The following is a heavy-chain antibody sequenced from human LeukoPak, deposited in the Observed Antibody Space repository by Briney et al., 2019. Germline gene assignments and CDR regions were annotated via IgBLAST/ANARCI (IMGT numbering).Heavy chain of an antibody. V-gene: IGHV1-8*03. D-gene: IGHD4-11*01. J-gene: IGHJ4*02. CDR1: GYTFTSYD. CDR3: ARGRSLDDYSKWYPDY. CDR2: MNPNSGNT. Sequence: ASVKVSCKASGYTFTSYDINWVRQATGQGLEWMGWMNPNSGNTGYAQKFQGRVTITRNTSISTAYMELSSLRSEDTAVYYCARGRSLDDYSKWYPDYWGQGTLVTVSS.